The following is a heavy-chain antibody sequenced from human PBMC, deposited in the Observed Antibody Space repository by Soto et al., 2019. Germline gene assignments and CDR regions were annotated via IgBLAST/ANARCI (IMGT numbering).Heavy chain of an antibody. CDR1: GGSISSYY. D-gene: IGHD3-3*01. V-gene: IGHV4-59*01. J-gene: IGHJ6*02. Sequence: NPSETLSLTCTVSGGSISSYYWSWIRQPPGKGLEWIGYIYYSGSTNYNPSLKSRVTISVDTSKNQFSLKLSSVTAADTAVYYCARGAGFWSGYSPTYDYDGMDVWGQGTTVTVSS. CDR3: ARGAGFWSGYSPTYDYDGMDV. CDR2: IYYSGST.